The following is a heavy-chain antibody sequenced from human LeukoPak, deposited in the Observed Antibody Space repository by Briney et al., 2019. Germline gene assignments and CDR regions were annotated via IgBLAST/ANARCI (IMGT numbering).Heavy chain of an antibody. CDR3: ARGVRVYYYYYMDV. V-gene: IGHV3-7*01. CDR1: GFTFSSYW. Sequence: PGGSLRLSCAASGFTFSSYWMSWVRQAPGKGLEWVANIKQDGSEKYYMDSVKGRFTISRDNAKNSLYLQMNSLRAEDTAVYYCARGVRVYYYYYMDVWGKGTTVTVSS. J-gene: IGHJ6*03. CDR2: IKQDGSEK.